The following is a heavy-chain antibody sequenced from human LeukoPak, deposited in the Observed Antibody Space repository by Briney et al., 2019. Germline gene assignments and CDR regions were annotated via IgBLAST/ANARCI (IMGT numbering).Heavy chain of an antibody. V-gene: IGHV4-30-2*01. D-gene: IGHD3-10*01. CDR3: ARVHSYGSGYYYMDV. CDR1: GGSISSGGYY. CDR2: IYHSGST. Sequence: SETLSLTCTVSGGSISSGGYYWSWIRQPPGKGLEWIGYIYHSGSTYYNPSLKGRVTISVDRSKNQFSLKLSSVTAADTAVYYCARVHSYGSGYYYMDVWGKGTTVTVSS. J-gene: IGHJ6*03.